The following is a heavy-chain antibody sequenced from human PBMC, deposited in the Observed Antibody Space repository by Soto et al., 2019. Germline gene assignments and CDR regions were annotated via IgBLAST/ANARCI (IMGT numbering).Heavy chain of an antibody. D-gene: IGHD3-16*02. CDR2: IKSKTDGGTT. J-gene: IGHJ3*02. V-gene: IGHV3-15*07. CDR3: ARPGIIADAFDI. Sequence: SGGSLRLSCAASGFTFINAWMNWVRQAPGKGLEWVGRIKSKTDGGTTDYAAPVKGRFTISRDDSKNTLYLQWSSLKASDTAMYYCARPGIIADAFDIWGQGTMVTVSS. CDR1: GFTFINAW.